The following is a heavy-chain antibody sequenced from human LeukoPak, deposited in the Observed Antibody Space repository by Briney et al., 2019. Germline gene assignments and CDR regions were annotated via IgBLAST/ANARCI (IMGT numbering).Heavy chain of an antibody. CDR1: GFTFSSYA. D-gene: IGHD1-14*01. CDR2: IKQDGSEK. J-gene: IGHJ4*02. CDR3: AKYRTTSAPPRTFDF. Sequence: PGGSLRLSCAASGFTFSSYAMHWVRQAPGKGLEWVANIKQDGSEKYYVDSVKGRFTISRDNSKNMMYLQMNNVGVDDTAIYYCAKYRTTSAPPRTFDFWGQGTLVTVSP. V-gene: IGHV3-7*03.